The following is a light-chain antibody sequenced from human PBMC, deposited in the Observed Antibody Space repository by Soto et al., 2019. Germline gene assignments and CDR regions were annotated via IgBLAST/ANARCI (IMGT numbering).Light chain of an antibody. V-gene: IGKV3D-20*02. CDR2: NAS. Sequence: EIVCSLCATILPRYRGQRASXSWRXSQTFARSYLAWYLQRPGQAPRLLIYNASNSASGNPERFSGGGSGADFNLTISKLGRERFAICYFQEYKSGRPWRLSQGTKVDIK. CDR1: QTFARSY. CDR3: QEYKSGRPWR. J-gene: IGKJ1*01.